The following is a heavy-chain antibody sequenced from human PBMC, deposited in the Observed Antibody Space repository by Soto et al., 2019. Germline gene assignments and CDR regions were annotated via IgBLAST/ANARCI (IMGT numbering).Heavy chain of an antibody. V-gene: IGHV4-61*01. CDR2: IYYSGST. CDR3: ARERGGATTHWFDP. Sequence: PSETLSLTCTVSGGSVSSGSYYWSWIRHPPGKGLEWIGYIYYSGSTNYNPSLKSRVTISVDTSKNQFSLKLSSVTAADTAVYYCARERGGATTHWFDPWGQGTLVTAPQ. CDR1: GGSVSSGSYY. D-gene: IGHD1-26*01. J-gene: IGHJ5*02.